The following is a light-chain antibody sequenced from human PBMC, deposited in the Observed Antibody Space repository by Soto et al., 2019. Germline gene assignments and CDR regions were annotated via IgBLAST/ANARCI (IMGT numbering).Light chain of an antibody. Sequence: EMVMTQSPATLSVSPGERATLSCRASQSVGINLAWYQQRPGQTPRLLVYGASTRAAGIPDRFSGSGSGTEFTLTISSLQSEDYGVYYCQQYDNWPPLTFGGGTKVEIK. CDR2: GAS. J-gene: IGKJ4*01. CDR1: QSVGIN. CDR3: QQYDNWPPLT. V-gene: IGKV3D-15*01.